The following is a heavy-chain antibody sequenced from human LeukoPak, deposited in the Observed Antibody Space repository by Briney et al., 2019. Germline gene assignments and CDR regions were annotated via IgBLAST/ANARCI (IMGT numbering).Heavy chain of an antibody. J-gene: IGHJ4*02. V-gene: IGHV3-7*01. CDR1: GFTFSSYW. D-gene: IGHD3-22*01. CDR3: ARGFIDYYEEYYFDY. Sequence: GGSLRLSCAASGFTFSSYWMSWGRQAAGKGLQWVANIKQDGSEKYYVDSVKGRFTISRDNAKNSLYLQMNSLRAEDTAVYYCARGFIDYYEEYYFDYWGQGTLVTVSS. CDR2: IKQDGSEK.